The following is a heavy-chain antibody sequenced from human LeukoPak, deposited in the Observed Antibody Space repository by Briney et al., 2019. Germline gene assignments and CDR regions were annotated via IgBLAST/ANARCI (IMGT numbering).Heavy chain of an antibody. CDR2: MNPKSGNT. V-gene: IGHV1-8*03. J-gene: IGHJ4*02. CDR1: GYTFTSYG. Sequence: GASVKVSCKASGYTFTSYGISWVRQATGQGLEWMGWMNPKSGNTGHAQKFQGRVTITRDNSISTVYMELSSLRSEDTAVYFCARVDGSADYWGQGTLVTVSS. CDR3: ARVDGSADY. D-gene: IGHD3-22*01.